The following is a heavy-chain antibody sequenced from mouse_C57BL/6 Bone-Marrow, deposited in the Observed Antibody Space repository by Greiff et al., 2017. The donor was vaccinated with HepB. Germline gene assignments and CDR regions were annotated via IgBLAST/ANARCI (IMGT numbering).Heavy chain of an antibody. V-gene: IGHV2-6*03. D-gene: IGHD3-1*01. CDR2: IWSDGST. CDR1: GFSLTSYG. Sequence: QVQLKESGPGLVAPSQSLSITCTVSGFSLTSYGVHWVRQPPRKGLGWLVVIWSDGSTTYNSALKSRLSISKDNSKSQVFIKMNSLQTDDTAMYYCARLGPLYYAMGYWGQGTSVTVSS. CDR3: ARLGPLYYAMGY. J-gene: IGHJ4*01.